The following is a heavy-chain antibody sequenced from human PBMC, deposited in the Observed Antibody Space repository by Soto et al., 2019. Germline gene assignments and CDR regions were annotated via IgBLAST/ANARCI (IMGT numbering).Heavy chain of an antibody. CDR1: GFSLNTGGVG. V-gene: IGHV2-5*02. Sequence: GPPMVNPTQTIPQTCPFSGFSLNTGGVGVGWIRQSPGKALEWLAHIYWDGDKRYRPFLETRLTITKDASKNQVVLTMTKMDPADTATYYCARNQVGRPAEWFRKGFYLCGQGLRVTGSS. CDR2: IYWDGDK. J-gene: IGHJ5*02. CDR3: ARNQVGRPAEWFRKGFYL. D-gene: IGHD3-3*01.